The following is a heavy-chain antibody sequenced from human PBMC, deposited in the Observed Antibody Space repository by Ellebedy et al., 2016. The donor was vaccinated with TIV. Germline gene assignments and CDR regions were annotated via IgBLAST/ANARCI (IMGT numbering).Heavy chain of an antibody. V-gene: IGHV3-21*01. Sequence: GESLKISCAASGFTFSSYSMNRVRQAPGKGLEWVSSISSSSNYIHYADSVKGRFTISRDNAKNSLYLQMNSLRAEDTAVYYCARGRYDSSGYWAFDIWGQGTMVTVSS. CDR3: ARGRYDSSGYWAFDI. CDR2: ISSSSNYI. CDR1: GFTFSSYS. D-gene: IGHD3-22*01. J-gene: IGHJ3*02.